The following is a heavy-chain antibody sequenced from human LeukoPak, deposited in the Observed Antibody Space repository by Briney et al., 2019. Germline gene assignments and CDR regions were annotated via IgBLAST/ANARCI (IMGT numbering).Heavy chain of an antibody. Sequence: PSETLSLTCTVSGGSINNGGYYWSWIRQHPGTGLEWIGHIFYSGSTYHNPSLKSRVTISIDTSKNQFSLKLSSVTAADTAVYYCARVDGDYPSYYFDYWGQGTLVTVSS. V-gene: IGHV4-31*03. J-gene: IGHJ4*02. D-gene: IGHD4-17*01. CDR1: GGSINNGGYY. CDR2: IFYSGST. CDR3: ARVDGDYPSYYFDY.